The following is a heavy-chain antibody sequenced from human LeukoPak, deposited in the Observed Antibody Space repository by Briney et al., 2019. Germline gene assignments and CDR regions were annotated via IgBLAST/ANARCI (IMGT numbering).Heavy chain of an antibody. Sequence: GGSLRLSCAASGFTFSSYAMHWVRQAPGEGLEWVAVISYDGSNKYYADSVKGRFTISRDNSKNTLYLQMNSLRAEDTAVYYCARDSVDTAMYYFDYWGQGTLVTVSS. J-gene: IGHJ4*02. V-gene: IGHV3-30-3*01. D-gene: IGHD5-18*01. CDR3: ARDSVDTAMYYFDY. CDR1: GFTFSSYA. CDR2: ISYDGSNK.